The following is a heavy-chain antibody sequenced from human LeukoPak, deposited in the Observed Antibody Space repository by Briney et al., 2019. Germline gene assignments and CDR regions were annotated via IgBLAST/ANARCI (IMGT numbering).Heavy chain of an antibody. CDR1: GFTFYSYG. Sequence: GGSLRLSCAASGFTFYSYGMSWVRQAPGRGLEWVSAISGNGGSTFYADSVKGRFTISRDNSKNTLYLQMNSLRAEDTAVYYCAKDLNGIYCSGGSCYSGQFDYWGQGTLVTVSS. V-gene: IGHV3-23*01. J-gene: IGHJ4*02. CDR2: ISGNGGST. D-gene: IGHD2-15*01. CDR3: AKDLNGIYCSGGSCYSGQFDY.